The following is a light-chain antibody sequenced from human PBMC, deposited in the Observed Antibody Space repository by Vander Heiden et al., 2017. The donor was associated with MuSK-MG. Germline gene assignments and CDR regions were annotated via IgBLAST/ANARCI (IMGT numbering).Light chain of an antibody. Sequence: EIVLTQSPGTLSLSPGERATLSCRASQSVSSSYLAWYQQKPGQAPRLLIYGASNRATGIPDRFSGSGSGTDFTLTISRLEPEDFALYYCQQSGTSHFTFGQGTNLEV. CDR2: GAS. V-gene: IGKV3-20*01. CDR1: QSVSSSY. CDR3: QQSGTSHFT. J-gene: IGKJ2*01.